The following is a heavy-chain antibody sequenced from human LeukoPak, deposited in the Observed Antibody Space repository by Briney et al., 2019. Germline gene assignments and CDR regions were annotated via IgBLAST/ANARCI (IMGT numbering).Heavy chain of an antibody. D-gene: IGHD4-23*01. CDR1: GGSFGNYY. CDR2: INHSGST. V-gene: IGHV4-34*01. CDR3: ARLRWFPRAFDI. Sequence: PSETLSLTCAVYGGSFGNYYWSWIRQPPGKGLEWIGEINHSGSTNYNPSLKSRVTISLDTSKNQFSLKLSSVTAADTAFYYCARLRWFPRAFDIWGQGTMVTVSS. J-gene: IGHJ3*02.